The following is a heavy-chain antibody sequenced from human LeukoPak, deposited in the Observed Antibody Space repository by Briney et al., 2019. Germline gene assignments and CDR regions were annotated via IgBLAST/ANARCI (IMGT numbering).Heavy chain of an antibody. D-gene: IGHD5-12*01. J-gene: IGHJ3*02. CDR1: GFTISSHW. CDR2: IRHDGNEK. V-gene: IGHV3-7*01. Sequence: PGGSLRLSCAASGFTISSHWMHWARQAPGKGLEWVATIRHDGNEKFYVDSVEGRFTISRDNAENSLFLQMNSLSAEDTAMYYCVGERGDAFDIWGQGTPVTVSP. CDR3: VGERGDAFDI.